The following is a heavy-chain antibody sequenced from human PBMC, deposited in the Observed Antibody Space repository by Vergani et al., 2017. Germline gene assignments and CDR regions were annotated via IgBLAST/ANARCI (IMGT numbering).Heavy chain of an antibody. Sequence: QVQLQESGPGLVKPSETLSLTCTVSGGSISSGGYYWSWIRQHPGKGLEWIGYIYYSGSTYYNPSLKSRVTISVDTSKNQFSLKLSAVTAADTAVYYCARADSGWYLSLDYWGQGTLVTVSS. CDR1: GGSISSGGYY. J-gene: IGHJ4*02. V-gene: IGHV4-31*03. CDR3: ARADSGWYLSLDY. D-gene: IGHD6-19*01. CDR2: IYYSGST.